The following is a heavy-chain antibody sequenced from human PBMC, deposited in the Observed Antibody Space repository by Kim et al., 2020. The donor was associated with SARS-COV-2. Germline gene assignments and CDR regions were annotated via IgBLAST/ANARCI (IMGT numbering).Heavy chain of an antibody. J-gene: IGHJ6*02. CDR2: IIPIFGTA. Sequence: SVKVSCKASGGTFSSYAISWVRQAPGQGLEWMGGIIPIFGTANYAQKFQGRVTITADESTSTAYMELSSLRSEDTAVYYCARTILGGFGELNYYYGMDVWGQGTTVTVSS. D-gene: IGHD3-10*01. CDR3: ARTILGGFGELNYYYGMDV. V-gene: IGHV1-69*13. CDR1: GGTFSSYA.